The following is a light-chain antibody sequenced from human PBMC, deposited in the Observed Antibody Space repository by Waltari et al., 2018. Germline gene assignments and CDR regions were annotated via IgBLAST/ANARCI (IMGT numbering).Light chain of an antibody. CDR2: SSN. CDR3: AVWDDSLNGHV. V-gene: IGLV1-44*01. Sequence: QSVLTQPPSASGTPGQRVTISCSGSASNIGDNTFNWYQQIPGMAPKLLSYSSNQRPAGVPYRFSGSRSGTAGSLTISGLQSADEADYYCAVWDDSLNGHVFGSGTKVTVL. CDR1: ASNIGDNT. J-gene: IGLJ6*01.